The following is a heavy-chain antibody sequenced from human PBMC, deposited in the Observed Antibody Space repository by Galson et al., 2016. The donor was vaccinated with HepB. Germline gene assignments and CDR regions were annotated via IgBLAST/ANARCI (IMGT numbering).Heavy chain of an antibody. V-gene: IGHV4-39*01. CDR1: GDFLTSGTYY. Sequence: ETLSLTCTVSGDFLTSGTYYWTWIRQTPEKGLEWIGSVFHSGTADYNPSLKSRVTISVDTSRNQFSLKLTSVTAADTAIYFCARRRAPPRGSSKARNWFDPWGQGTLVVVSS. CDR2: VFHSGTA. D-gene: IGHD3-10*01. J-gene: IGHJ5*02. CDR3: ARRRAPPRGSSKARNWFDP.